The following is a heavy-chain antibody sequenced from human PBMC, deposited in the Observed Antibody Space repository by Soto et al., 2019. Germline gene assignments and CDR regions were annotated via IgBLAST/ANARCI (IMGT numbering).Heavy chain of an antibody. D-gene: IGHD6-13*01. Sequence: PGGSLRLSCAASGFTFCSYSMNWVRQAPGKGLEWVSSISSSSSYIYYADSVKGRFTISRDNAKNSLYLQMNSLRAEDTAVYYCARDPASIAAAGTDYYYYMDVWGKGTTVTVSS. CDR2: ISSSSSYI. V-gene: IGHV3-21*01. CDR1: GFTFCSYS. J-gene: IGHJ6*03. CDR3: ARDPASIAAAGTDYYYYMDV.